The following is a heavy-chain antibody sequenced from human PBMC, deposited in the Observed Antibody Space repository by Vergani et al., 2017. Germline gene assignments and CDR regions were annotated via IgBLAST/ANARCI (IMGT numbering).Heavy chain of an antibody. CDR3: ATKSCGTPGCQIGYFRE. CDR2: ISYDGTQK. D-gene: IGHD1-1*01. J-gene: IGHJ1*01. CDR1: GFTSSYYG. Sequence: QVHLVESGGGVVQPGRSLRLSCVVSGFTSSYYGMHWVRQAPGKGLEWVAVISYDGTQKYYADSVKGRFTISRDNSKSTLYLQMNSLRTEDTAVYYCATKSCGTPGCQIGYFREWGQGTLVTVSX. V-gene: IGHV3-30*03.